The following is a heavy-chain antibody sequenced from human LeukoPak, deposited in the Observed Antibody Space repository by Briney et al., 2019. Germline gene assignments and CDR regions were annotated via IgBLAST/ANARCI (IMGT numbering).Heavy chain of an antibody. CDR1: GGSISSSSYY. D-gene: IGHD1-1*01. Sequence: PSETLSLTCTVSGGSISSSSYYWGWIRQPPGKGLEWIGSIYYSGSTYYNPSLKSRVTISVDTSKNQFSLKLSSVTAADTAVYYCARDVEGAFDIWGQGTMVTVSS. CDR3: ARDVEGAFDI. V-gene: IGHV4-39*07. J-gene: IGHJ3*02. CDR2: IYYSGST.